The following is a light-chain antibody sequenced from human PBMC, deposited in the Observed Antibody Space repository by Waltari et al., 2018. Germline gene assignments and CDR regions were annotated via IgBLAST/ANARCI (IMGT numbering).Light chain of an antibody. CDR1: QSITRA. J-gene: IGKJ4*02. CDR3: QHLVRLPGA. V-gene: IGKV3-20*01. CDR2: GAS. Sequence: EIGLTQSPGILSLSPGERAPLSCRASQSITRALAWYQQKPGQAPRLLIYGASSRATGYLGSGSGAESVTDFTHTSRRLELRDFAVYYCQHLVRLPGACGEGNKVEIK.